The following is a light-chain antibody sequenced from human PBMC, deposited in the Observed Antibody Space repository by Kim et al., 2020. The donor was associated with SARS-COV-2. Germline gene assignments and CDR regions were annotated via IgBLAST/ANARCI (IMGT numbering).Light chain of an antibody. CDR1: QTISSRD. CDR3: QQYGTSPFS. CDR2: GAT. Sequence: EIVLTQSPGTLSLPPGERATLSCRASQTISSRDLGWYQQKPGQAPRLLIYGATNRATGIPDRFSGSWSGTDFTLTISRLEAEDFAVYYCQQYGTSPFSFAEGTKLEI. V-gene: IGKV3-20*01. J-gene: IGKJ2*03.